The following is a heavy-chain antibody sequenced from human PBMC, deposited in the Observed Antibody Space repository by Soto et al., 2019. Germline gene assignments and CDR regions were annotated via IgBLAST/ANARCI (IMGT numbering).Heavy chain of an antibody. V-gene: IGHV3-30-3*01. CDR2: ISFDGNNK. CDR1: GFTFSSYA. CDR3: GRCSSTSCHLGADY. Sequence: ESGGGVVQPGRSLRLSCAASGFTFSSYALHWVRQAPGRGLEWVALISFDGNNKYYANSVKGRFTIPRDNSKNTLYLQMSSLRAEDTAVYYCGRCSSTSCHLGADYWGQGTLVTVSS. D-gene: IGHD2-2*01. J-gene: IGHJ4*02.